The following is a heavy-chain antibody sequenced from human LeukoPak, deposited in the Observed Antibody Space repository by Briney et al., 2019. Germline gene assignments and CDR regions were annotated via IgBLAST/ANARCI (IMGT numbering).Heavy chain of an antibody. CDR3: ARDRVGSGWPRPYYFEF. D-gene: IGHD6-19*01. J-gene: IGHJ4*02. CDR1: VYTFTGYY. Sequence: ASVTVSFKPSVYTFTGYYMHWVRQAPGQGLEWMGWISPNTGATMYAQKFQGRVTLTRDTSIDTGYMELSSLRSDDTAVYYCARDRVGSGWPRPYYFEFWGQGSLVSVSS. V-gene: IGHV1-2*02. CDR2: ISPNTGAT.